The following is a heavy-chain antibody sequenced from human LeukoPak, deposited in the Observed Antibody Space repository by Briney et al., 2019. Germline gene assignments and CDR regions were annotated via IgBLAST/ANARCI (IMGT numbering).Heavy chain of an antibody. CDR2: IGPSGTIM. CDR1: GFTFRDFY. J-gene: IGHJ4*02. CDR3: TRDPRLCDF. V-gene: IGHV3-11*01. Sequence: GGSLRLSCAASGFTFRDFYMTWIRQAPGKGLEWLSYIGPSGTIMNYADSVKGRFTVSRDNAENSLFLQMNSLRAEDTAVYDCTRDPRLCDFWGQGTLVTVSS.